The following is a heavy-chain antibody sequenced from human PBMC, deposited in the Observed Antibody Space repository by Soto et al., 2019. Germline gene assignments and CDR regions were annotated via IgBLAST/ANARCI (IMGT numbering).Heavy chain of an antibody. CDR1: GFTFSDYY. CDR3: ARDRVDIVVVVAATVDAFDI. Sequence: PGGSLRLSCAASGFTFSDYYMSWIRQAPGKGLEWVSYTSSSGSTIYYADSVKGRFTISRDNAKNSLYLQMNSLRAEDTAVYYCARDRVDIVVVVAATVDAFDIWGQGTMVTVSS. V-gene: IGHV3-11*01. CDR2: TSSSGSTI. J-gene: IGHJ3*02. D-gene: IGHD2-15*01.